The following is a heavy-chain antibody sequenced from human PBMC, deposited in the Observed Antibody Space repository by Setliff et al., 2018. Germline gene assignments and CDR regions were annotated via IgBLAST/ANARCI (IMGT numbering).Heavy chain of an antibody. J-gene: IGHJ5*02. Sequence: PGESLTISCKGSGYSFTDYWIAWVRQTPGKGLEWMGTIYPGNADTRYSPSFQGQVTISTDTSINTAFLQWNNLKASDTDVYYCARRGERFFNWFDPWGQGTLVTVSS. D-gene: IGHD2-21*01. CDR1: GYSFTDYW. V-gene: IGHV5-51*01. CDR2: IYPGNADT. CDR3: ARRGERFFNWFDP.